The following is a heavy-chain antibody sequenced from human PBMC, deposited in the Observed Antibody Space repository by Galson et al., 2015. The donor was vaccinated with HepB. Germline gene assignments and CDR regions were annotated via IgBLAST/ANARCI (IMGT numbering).Heavy chain of an antibody. CDR1: GGPIDGTTFY. J-gene: IGHJ4*02. V-gene: IGHV4-39*01. Sequence: DTLSLTCTVSGGPIDGTTFYWGWIRQTPGKGLEWIASTYFNGNSYETPSLRSRVSIFVAKSRNELFLKLRSETAADTAVYYCAKSPGYWSFDCWAQGTLVTVSS. CDR3: AKSPGYWSFDC. D-gene: IGHD3-9*01. CDR2: TYFNGNS.